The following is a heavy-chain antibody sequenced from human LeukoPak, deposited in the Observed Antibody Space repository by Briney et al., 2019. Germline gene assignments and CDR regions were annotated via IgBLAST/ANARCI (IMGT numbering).Heavy chain of an antibody. CDR3: ARGSTVTKSGYYYYGMDV. CDR2: IKQDGSEK. J-gene: IGHJ6*02. V-gene: IGHV3-7*01. Sequence: GGSLRLSCAASGFTFSSYWMSWVRQAPGKGLEWVANIKQDGSEKYYVDSVKGRFTISRENAKNSLYLQMDSLRAGDTAVYYCARGSTVTKSGYYYYGMDVWGQGTTVTVSS. D-gene: IGHD4-17*01. CDR1: GFTFSSYW.